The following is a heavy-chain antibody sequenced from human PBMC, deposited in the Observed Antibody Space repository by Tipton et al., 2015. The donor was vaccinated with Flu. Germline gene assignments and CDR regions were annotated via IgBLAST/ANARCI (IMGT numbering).Heavy chain of an antibody. J-gene: IGHJ3*02. V-gene: IGHV4-34*01. D-gene: IGHD3-10*01. Sequence: TLSLTCAVSGGSFSDYYWGWIRQPPGKGLEWIGEMTQSGVRNYTPSLKSRVTMSIDTSNNQFSLRISSVTAADRAVYYCARGRGRWPYSNAFDIWGQGTMVTVSS. CDR2: MTQSGVR. CDR3: ARGRGRWPYSNAFDI. CDR1: GGSFSDYY.